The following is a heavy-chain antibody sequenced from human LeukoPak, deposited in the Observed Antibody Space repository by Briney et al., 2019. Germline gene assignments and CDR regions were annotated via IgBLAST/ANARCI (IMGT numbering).Heavy chain of an antibody. CDR1: GYKFNDQG. CDR2: INTDTGNP. J-gene: IGHJ4*02. D-gene: IGHD6-19*01. CDR3: AGDHRIAVAGTDY. Sequence: ASVTVSCKGSGYKFNDQGMNWVRQAPGQGLEWMGWINTDTGNPTYAQGFTGRFVFSLDTSVSTAYLQISSLKAEDTAVYYCAGDHRIAVAGTDYWGQGTLVTVSS. V-gene: IGHV7-4-1*02.